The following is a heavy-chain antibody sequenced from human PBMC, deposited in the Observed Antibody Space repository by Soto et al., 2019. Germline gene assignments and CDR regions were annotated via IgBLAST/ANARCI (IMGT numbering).Heavy chain of an antibody. Sequence: QVQLVQSGAEVKKPGASVKVSCKASGYTFTSYGISWVRQAPGQGLEWMGWISAYNGNTNYAQKLQGRVTMTTDTSTSTAYMERRSLRSDDTAVYYCARAQTKLLWFGELFNYWGQGTLVTVSS. CDR3: ARAQTKLLWFGELFNY. CDR1: GYTFTSYG. D-gene: IGHD3-10*01. V-gene: IGHV1-18*04. J-gene: IGHJ4*02. CDR2: ISAYNGNT.